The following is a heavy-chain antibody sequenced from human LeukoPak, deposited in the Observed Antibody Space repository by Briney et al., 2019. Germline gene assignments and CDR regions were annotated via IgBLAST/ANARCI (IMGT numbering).Heavy chain of an antibody. D-gene: IGHD5-12*01. V-gene: IGHV3-53*01. J-gene: IGHJ4*02. Sequence: GGSLRLSCVASGFTVSSNYMSWVRQAPGKGLEWVSVIYSGGSTYYADSVKGRFTISRDNSKNTLYLQMNSLRAEDTAVYYCARGNSGYAKPDYWGQGTLVTVSS. CDR2: IYSGGST. CDR3: ARGNSGYAKPDY. CDR1: GFTVSSNY.